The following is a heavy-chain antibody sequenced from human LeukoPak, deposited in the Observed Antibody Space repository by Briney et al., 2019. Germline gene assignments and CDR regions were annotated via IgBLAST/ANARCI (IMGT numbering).Heavy chain of an antibody. J-gene: IGHJ4*02. CDR1: GFTFSSYA. Sequence: GGSLRLSCAASGFTFSSYAMSWVRQAPGKGLEWVSAISGSGGSTYYADSVKGRFTISRDNSKDTLYLQMNSLRAEDTAVYYCVAYYDILTGYKYWGQGTLVTVSS. CDR2: ISGSGGST. CDR3: VAYYDILTGYKY. D-gene: IGHD3-9*01. V-gene: IGHV3-23*01.